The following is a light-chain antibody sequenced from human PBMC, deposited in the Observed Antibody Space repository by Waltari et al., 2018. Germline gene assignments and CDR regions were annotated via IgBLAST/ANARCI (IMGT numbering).Light chain of an antibody. CDR3: AAWDDSLNGPV. CDR2: YND. Sequence: QSVLTQPPSVSEAPRQRVTISCSGSISHIGKNDINWYQQLPGKAPKLLIYYNDLLPSGVSDRFSGSKSGTSASLAISGLQSEDEADYYCAAWDDSLNGPVFGGGTKLTVV. V-gene: IGLV1-36*01. CDR1: ISHIGKND. J-gene: IGLJ3*02.